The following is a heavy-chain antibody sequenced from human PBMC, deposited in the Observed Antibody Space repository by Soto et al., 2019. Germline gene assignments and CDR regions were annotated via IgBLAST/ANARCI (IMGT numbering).Heavy chain of an antibody. D-gene: IGHD3-9*01. J-gene: IGHJ3*02. CDR1: GGSFSTYY. CDR2: INHSGSN. Sequence: SETLSLTCTVSGGSFSTYYYNWIRQSPGKGLEWIGEINHSGSNNYSPSLKSRVTMSLDTSKNQFSLKLTSVTAADTAVYYCARGGSNDWQVAFDIWGQGTRVTAS. V-gene: IGHV4-34*01. CDR3: ARGGSNDWQVAFDI.